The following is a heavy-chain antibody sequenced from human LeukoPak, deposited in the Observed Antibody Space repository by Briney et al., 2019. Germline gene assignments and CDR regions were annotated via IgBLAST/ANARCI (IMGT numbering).Heavy chain of an antibody. Sequence: SETLSLTCAVYGGSFSGYYWSWIRQPPGKGLEWIGEINHSGSTNYNPSLKSRVTISVDTSKNQFSLKLSSVTDADTAVYYCARLNDDSSGYYGYWGQGTLVTVSS. CDR3: ARLNDDSSGYYGY. D-gene: IGHD3-22*01. CDR1: GGSFSGYY. CDR2: INHSGST. J-gene: IGHJ4*02. V-gene: IGHV4-34*01.